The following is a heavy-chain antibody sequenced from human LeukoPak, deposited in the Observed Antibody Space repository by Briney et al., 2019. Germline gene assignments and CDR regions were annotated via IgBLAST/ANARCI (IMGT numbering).Heavy chain of an antibody. CDR3: AKAGRATYYYDSSGYYYFDY. D-gene: IGHD3-22*01. CDR2: IYSGGST. V-gene: IGHV3-53*01. J-gene: IGHJ4*02. Sequence: GGSLRLSCAASGFTVSSNYMSWVRQSPGKGLEWVSVIYSGGSTYYADSVKGRFTISRDNSKNTLYLQMNSLRAEDTAVYYCAKAGRATYYYDSSGYYYFDYWGQGTLVTVSS. CDR1: GFTVSSNY.